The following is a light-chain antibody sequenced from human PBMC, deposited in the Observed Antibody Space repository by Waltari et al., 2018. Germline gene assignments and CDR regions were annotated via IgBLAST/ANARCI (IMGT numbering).Light chain of an antibody. CDR3: QVWDTSDPSLYV. J-gene: IGLJ1*01. CDR2: DDS. CDR1: NIGKHT. V-gene: IGLV3-21*02. Sequence: SFVVTQPPSVSVAPGQTARITCGGNNIGKHTVHWYQQKPGQAPLLVVYDDSDRPSGIPERFSGSNSGNTATLTISRVEAGDEAGYYCQVWDTSDPSLYVFGTGTKVTVL.